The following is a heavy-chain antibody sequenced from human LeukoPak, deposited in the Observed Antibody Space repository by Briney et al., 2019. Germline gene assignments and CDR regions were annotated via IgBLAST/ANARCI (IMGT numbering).Heavy chain of an antibody. V-gene: IGHV3-23*01. CDR3: AKASVAIPQYCNS. D-gene: IGHD2-2*02. CDR2: ISGTGSST. J-gene: IGHJ5*02. Sequence: GGSLRLSCAASGFTVSAYAMAWVRQAPGKGLEWVSTISGTGSSTYYADSAKGRFTISRDNSKDTLFLQLNSLTAADTAMYFCAKASVAIPQYCNSWGQGTLVTVSS. CDR1: GFTVSAYA.